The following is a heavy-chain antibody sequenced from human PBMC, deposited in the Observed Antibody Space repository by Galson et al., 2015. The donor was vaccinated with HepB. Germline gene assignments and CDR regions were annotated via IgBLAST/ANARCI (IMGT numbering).Heavy chain of an antibody. J-gene: IGHJ4*02. CDR3: ARGRWLVPDY. Sequence: ETLSLTCTVSGGSISSSSYYWGWIRQPPGKGLEWIGSIYYSGSTYYNPSLKSRVTISVDTSKNQFSLKLSSVTAADTAVYYCARGRWLVPDYWGQGTLVTVSS. CDR1: GGSISSSSYY. CDR2: IYYSGST. V-gene: IGHV4-39*01. D-gene: IGHD6-19*01.